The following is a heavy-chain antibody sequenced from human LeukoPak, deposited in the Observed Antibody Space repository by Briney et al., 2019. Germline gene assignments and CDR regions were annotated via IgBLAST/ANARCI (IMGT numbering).Heavy chain of an antibody. Sequence: PGGSLRLSCAASGFTFSSYWMHWVRQAPGKGLVWVSRINSDGSSTSYADSVKGRFTISRDNAKNTLYLQMNSLRAEDTAVYYCAKVVAGISSTRHFDYWGQGTLVTVSS. CDR3: AKVVAGISSTRHFDY. D-gene: IGHD6-19*01. V-gene: IGHV3-74*01. CDR1: GFTFSSYW. J-gene: IGHJ4*02. CDR2: INSDGSST.